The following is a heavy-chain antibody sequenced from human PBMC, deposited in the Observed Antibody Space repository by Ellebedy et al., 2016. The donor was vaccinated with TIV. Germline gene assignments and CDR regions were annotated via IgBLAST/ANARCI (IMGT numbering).Heavy chain of an antibody. CDR2: IVGSGA. Sequence: GESLKISCAASGFTLSRYAIGWVRQAPGKGLEWVSGIVGSGAQKYADSVKGRFTISRDNSKGTVDLQMNTLRVEDTAVYFCAKDRTSGDGYWVFDSWGQGTMVSVSS. CDR3: AKDRTSGDGYWVFDS. D-gene: IGHD2-21*02. J-gene: IGHJ4*02. V-gene: IGHV3-23*01. CDR1: GFTLSRYA.